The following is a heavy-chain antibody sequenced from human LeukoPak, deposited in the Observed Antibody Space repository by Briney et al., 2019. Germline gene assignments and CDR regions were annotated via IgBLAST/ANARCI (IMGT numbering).Heavy chain of an antibody. CDR1: GYSFTSYW. CDR2: IYPGDSDT. D-gene: IGHD3-3*01. Sequence: GESLKISCKGSGYSFTSYWIGWVRQMPGKGLEWMGIIYPGDSDTRYSPSFQGQVTNSADKSISTAYLQWSSLKASDTAMYYCATLTIFGVVPMGYFDYWGQGTLVTVSS. J-gene: IGHJ4*02. CDR3: ATLTIFGVVPMGYFDY. V-gene: IGHV5-51*01.